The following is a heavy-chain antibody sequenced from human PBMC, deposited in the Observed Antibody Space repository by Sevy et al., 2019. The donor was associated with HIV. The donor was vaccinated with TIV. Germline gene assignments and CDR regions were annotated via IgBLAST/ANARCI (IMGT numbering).Heavy chain of an antibody. V-gene: IGHV4-61*01. Sequence: SETLSLTCTVSGGSVRSDNYYWSWIRQPPGKGLEWIGYVYYGGSTNYSPSLKSRVTISIDTSKNQFSLKLSCVTAADTAVYYCARGRGTTVTTTLNYYYAMDVWGQGTTVTVSS. CDR2: VYYGGST. CDR3: ARGRGTTVTTTLNYYYAMDV. D-gene: IGHD4-4*01. CDR1: GGSVRSDNYY. J-gene: IGHJ6*02.